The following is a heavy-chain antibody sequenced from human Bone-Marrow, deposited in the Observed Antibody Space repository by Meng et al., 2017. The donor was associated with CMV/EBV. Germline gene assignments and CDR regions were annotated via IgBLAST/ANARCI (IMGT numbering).Heavy chain of an antibody. CDR1: GFTFSSYW. CDR3: ARDYSASIISRQSFAP. D-gene: IGHD3-22*01. V-gene: IGHV3-48*04. Sequence: GGSLRLSCAASGFTFSSYWMHWVRQAPGKGLEWVSYISSSGSTIYYADSVKGRFTISRDNAKNTLYLQMNSLRAEDTAVYYCARDYSASIISRQSFAPLSQGNLVTVYS. J-gene: IGHJ5*02. CDR2: ISSSGSTI.